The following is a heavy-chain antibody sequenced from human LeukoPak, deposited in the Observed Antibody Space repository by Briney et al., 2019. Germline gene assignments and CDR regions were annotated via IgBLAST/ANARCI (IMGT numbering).Heavy chain of an antibody. J-gene: IGHJ4*02. Sequence: PGGSLRLSCAASGFTFSSYEMNWVRQAPGKGLEWVSYITSSGSSIYYADSVKGRFTISRDNAKNSLYLQMNSQRAEDTAVYYCARDQYDSSGYYWSSVDYWGQGTLVTVSS. V-gene: IGHV3-48*03. CDR3: ARDQYDSSGYYWSSVDY. CDR2: ITSSGSSI. CDR1: GFTFSSYE. D-gene: IGHD3-22*01.